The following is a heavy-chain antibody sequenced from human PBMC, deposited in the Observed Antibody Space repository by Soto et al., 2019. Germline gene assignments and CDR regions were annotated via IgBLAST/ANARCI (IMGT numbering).Heavy chain of an antibody. CDR1: GYTFFTYD. D-gene: IGHD5-12*01. V-gene: IGHV1-18*01. CDR2: ISTYSGDT. CDR3: ARHHGPTTSENWFDP. J-gene: IGHJ5*02. Sequence: QVHLVQSGVEVKTPGASVKVSCQASGYTFFTYDISWVRQAPGQGLEWMGWISTYSGDTKYAQKFQVRVTMTTATSTTTAYLELRSLRSDDTAVYYCARHHGPTTSENWFDPWCQGTLVTVSS.